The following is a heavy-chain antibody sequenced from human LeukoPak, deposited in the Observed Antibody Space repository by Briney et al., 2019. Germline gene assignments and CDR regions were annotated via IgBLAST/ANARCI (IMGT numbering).Heavy chain of an antibody. V-gene: IGHV4-34*01. J-gene: IGHJ5*02. Sequence: SETLSLTCAVYGGSFSGYYWSWIRQPPGKGLERIGETNHSGSTNYNPSLKSRVTISVDTSKNQFSLKLSSVTAADTAVYYCARGGFDPWGQGTLVTVSS. CDR3: ARGGFDP. CDR2: TNHSGST. CDR1: GGSFSGYY.